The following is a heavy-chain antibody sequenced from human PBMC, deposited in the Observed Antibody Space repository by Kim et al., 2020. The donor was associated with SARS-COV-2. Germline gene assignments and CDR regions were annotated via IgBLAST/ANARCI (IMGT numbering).Heavy chain of an antibody. D-gene: IGHD3-10*01. J-gene: IGHJ3*01. CDR3: SGTVRVAIFDF. CDR2: IYYSGSA. CDR1: GVSISSYY. V-gene: IGHV4-59*08. Sequence: SETLSLTCSVSGVSISSYYCSWIRQPPGKGLGWIGYIYYSGSANYNPSLRSRVTISVDTTKNQFSLKLSSVTAADTAGYYFSGTVRVAIFDFWG.